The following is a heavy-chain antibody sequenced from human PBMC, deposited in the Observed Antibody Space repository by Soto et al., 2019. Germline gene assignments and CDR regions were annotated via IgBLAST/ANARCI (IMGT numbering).Heavy chain of an antibody. CDR3: ARLEGLATVSYYFDF. J-gene: IGHJ4*02. CDR2: IYFRGNT. Sequence: QLQLQESGPGLVKPSETLSLTCSVSGDSINSDKYYWGWIRQPPGKGPEWIGSIYFRGNTYYNPSLQTRVTISLDKSKRQFSLKLNSVTAADSAVYFCARLEGLATVSYYFDFWGQGALVTVSS. D-gene: IGHD3-9*01. V-gene: IGHV4-39*01. CDR1: GDSINSDKYY.